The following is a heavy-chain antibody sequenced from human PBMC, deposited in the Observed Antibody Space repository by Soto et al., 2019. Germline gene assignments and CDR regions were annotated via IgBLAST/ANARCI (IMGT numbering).Heavy chain of an antibody. J-gene: IGHJ4*02. CDR3: ITLIDITMVPQDE. V-gene: IGHV3-73*01. CDR1: GFTFSASA. CDR2: IRSEANTYAT. Sequence: EVQLVQSGGGVVQPGGSLKLSCAASGFTFSASAIHWVRQASGKGLEWVGRIRSEANTYATAYAASVIGRFTISRDDSESTAYLQMNSLKAEDTAMYYCITLIDITMVPQDEWGQGTLVTVSS. D-gene: IGHD3-10*01.